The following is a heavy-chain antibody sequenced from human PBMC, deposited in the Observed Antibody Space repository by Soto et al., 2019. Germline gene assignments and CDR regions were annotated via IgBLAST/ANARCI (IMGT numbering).Heavy chain of an antibody. D-gene: IGHD6-13*01. Sequence: QITLKESGPTLVKPTQTFTLACTFSGFALSTSGMGVGWIRQPPGKGLEWLALIYWDDDKRYSPSLKSRLTITKDTSKNQVVLTMTNMDPVDTATYYCAHYSSTSSFDYWGQGTLVTVSS. CDR3: AHYSSTSSFDY. CDR2: IYWDDDK. V-gene: IGHV2-5*02. CDR1: GFALSTSGMG. J-gene: IGHJ4*02.